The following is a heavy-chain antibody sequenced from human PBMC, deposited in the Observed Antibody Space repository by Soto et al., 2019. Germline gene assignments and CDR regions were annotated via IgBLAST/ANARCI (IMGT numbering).Heavy chain of an antibody. J-gene: IGHJ4*01. V-gene: IGHV4-30-2*01. CDR1: GGSISSGGYS. Sequence: PSETLSLTCAVSGGSISSGGYSWSWIRQPPGKGLEWIGYIYHSGSTYYNPSLKSRVTISVDRSKNQFSLKLASVTAADTAVYFCARGIYFYYFFYWGQGTLVTVSS. CDR2: IYHSGST. D-gene: IGHD3-3*01. CDR3: ARGIYFYYFFY.